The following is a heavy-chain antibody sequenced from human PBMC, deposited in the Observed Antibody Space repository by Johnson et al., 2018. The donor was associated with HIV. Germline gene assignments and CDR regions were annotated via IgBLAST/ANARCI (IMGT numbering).Heavy chain of an antibody. D-gene: IGHD2-2*01. CDR1: RFTFSDYY. Sequence: QVQLVESGGGLVKPGGSLRLSCAASRFTFSDYYMSWIRQTPGKGLEWVSYISSSGSTIYYADSVKGRFTISRDNAKNSLYLQMNSLRAEDTAVYYCATNQYQLPAPFDIWGQGTMVTVSS. V-gene: IGHV3-11*04. CDR3: ATNQYQLPAPFDI. CDR2: ISSSGSTI. J-gene: IGHJ3*02.